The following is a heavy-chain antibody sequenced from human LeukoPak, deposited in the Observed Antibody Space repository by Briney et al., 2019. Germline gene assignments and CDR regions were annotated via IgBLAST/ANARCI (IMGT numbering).Heavy chain of an antibody. CDR1: GFTFSSYS. D-gene: IGHD2-2*01. J-gene: IGHJ4*02. Sequence: GGSLRLSCAASGFTFSSYSMNWVRQAPGKGLEWVSSISSSSSYIYYADSVKGRFTISRDNAKNSLYLQMNSLRAEDTAVYYCARVVYQLLSPLDYWGQGTLVTVSS. CDR3: ARVVYQLLSPLDY. V-gene: IGHV3-21*01. CDR2: ISSSSSYI.